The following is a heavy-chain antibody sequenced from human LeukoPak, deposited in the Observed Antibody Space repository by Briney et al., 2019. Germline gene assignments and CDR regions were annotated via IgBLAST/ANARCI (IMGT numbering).Heavy chain of an antibody. D-gene: IGHD6-13*01. CDR1: GFTFSDYS. V-gene: IGHV3-11*05. CDR3: ARGISSSFSFDP. CDR2: ISSSTSYT. J-gene: IGHJ5*02. Sequence: PGGSLRLSCAASGFTFSDYSMSWIRQAPGKGLEWVSYISSSTSYTNYADSVKGRFTISRDNANNSLYLQMNSLRAEDTAVYYCARGISSSFSFDPWGQGTLVTVSS.